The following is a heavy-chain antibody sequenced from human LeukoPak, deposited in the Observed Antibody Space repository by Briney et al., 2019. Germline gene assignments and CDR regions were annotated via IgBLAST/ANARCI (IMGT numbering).Heavy chain of an antibody. V-gene: IGHV4-59*05. Sequence: PSETVSLKCTVFGVSISSYYWIWLPQPPGKGLEWIGSIYYSGSTYYIPCLKSRVTISVDTSENQFSLNLNSVTAADTAVYYCAKSAAAWSWGQGTLVTVSS. J-gene: IGHJ5*02. D-gene: IGHD2-2*01. CDR3: AKSAAAWS. CDR2: IYYSGST. CDR1: GVSISSYY.